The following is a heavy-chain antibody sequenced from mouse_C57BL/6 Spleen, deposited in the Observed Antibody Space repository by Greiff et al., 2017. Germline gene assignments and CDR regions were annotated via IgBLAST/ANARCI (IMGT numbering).Heavy chain of an antibody. V-gene: IGHV1-64*01. Sequence: VQLQQPGAELVKPGASVKLSCKASGYTFTSYWMHWVKQRPGQGLEWIGMIHPNSGSTNYNEKFKSKATLTVDKSSSTAYMQLSSLTSEDSAVYYGARSQVPYWYFDVWGTGTTVTVSS. CDR2: IHPNSGST. CDR3: ARSQVPYWYFDV. J-gene: IGHJ1*03. CDR1: GYTFTSYW.